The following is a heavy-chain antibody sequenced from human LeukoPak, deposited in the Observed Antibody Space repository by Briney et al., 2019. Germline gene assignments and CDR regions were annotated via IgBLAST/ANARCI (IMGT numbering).Heavy chain of an antibody. J-gene: IGHJ6*02. CDR3: AREDIVVVPAATYYYGMDV. CDR2: TYYRSKWYN. V-gene: IGHV6-1*01. CDR1: GDSVSSNSAA. D-gene: IGHD2-2*01. Sequence: SQTLSLTCAISGDSVSSNSAAWNWIRQSPSRGLEWLGRTYYRSKWYNDYAVSVKSRITINPDTSKSQFSLQLNSVTPEDTAVYYCAREDIVVVPAATYYYGMDVWGQGTTVTVSS.